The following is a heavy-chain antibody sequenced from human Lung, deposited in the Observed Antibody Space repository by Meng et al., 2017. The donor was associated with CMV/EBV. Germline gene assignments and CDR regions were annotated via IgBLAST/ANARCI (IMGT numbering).Heavy chain of an antibody. D-gene: IGHD6-19*01. J-gene: IGHJ4*02. CDR2: ISGSGGST. V-gene: IGHV3-23*01. Sequence: GESXKISCAASGFTFSSYAMSWVRQAPGKGLEWVSSISGSGGSTYYADSVKGRFTISRDNSKNTLYLQMNSLRAEDKAVYYCQTPFAVAGTGFDYWGQGSLVTVSS. CDR3: QTPFAVAGTGFDY. CDR1: GFTFSSYA.